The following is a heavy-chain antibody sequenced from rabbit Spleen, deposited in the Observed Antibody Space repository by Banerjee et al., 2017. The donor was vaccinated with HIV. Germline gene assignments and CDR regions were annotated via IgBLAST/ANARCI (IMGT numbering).Heavy chain of an antibody. V-gene: IGHV1S45*01. CDR1: GFSFSNKAV. Sequence: QEQLVESGGGLVKPQGSLKLSCTASGFSFSNKAVMCWVRQAPGKRPEWIACIYGGSSGSTYYASWAKGRFTISKTSSTTVTLQMTSLTAADTGTYFCARGSATMTMAITGYYLSLWGPGTLVTVS. CDR3: ARGSATMTMAITGYYLSL. D-gene: IGHD2-1*01. J-gene: IGHJ4*01. CDR2: IYGGSSGST.